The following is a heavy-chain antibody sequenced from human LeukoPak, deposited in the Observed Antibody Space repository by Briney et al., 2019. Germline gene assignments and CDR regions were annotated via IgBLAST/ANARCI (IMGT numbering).Heavy chain of an antibody. Sequence: PGGSLRLSCAASGFIFSSYAMSWVRQAPGKGLEWVSTISGSGGETNYADSVKGRFTISRDNSKHTLYLQMNSLRAEDTAVYYCASGLAVTATTFWYFDLWGRGTLVTVSS. CDR2: ISGSGGET. CDR1: GFIFSSYA. J-gene: IGHJ2*01. D-gene: IGHD2-21*02. V-gene: IGHV3-23*01. CDR3: ASGLAVTATTFWYFDL.